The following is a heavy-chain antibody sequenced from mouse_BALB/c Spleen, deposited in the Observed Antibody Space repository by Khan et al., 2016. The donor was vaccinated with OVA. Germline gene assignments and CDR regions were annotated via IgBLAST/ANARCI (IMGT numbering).Heavy chain of an antibody. J-gene: IGHJ3*01. V-gene: IGHV5-9-1*01. Sequence: DVMLVESGGGLVKPGGSLKLSCAASGFTFSTYAMSWVRQTPEKRLEWVATISSDGDYTYFPDHVTGRFTISRDNAKNTLCLQMTSLRAEDTAMYYCARSPYGNFAYWGQGTLVTVSA. CDR1: GFTFSTYA. CDR3: ARSPYGNFAY. D-gene: IGHD2-1*01. CDR2: ISSDGDYT.